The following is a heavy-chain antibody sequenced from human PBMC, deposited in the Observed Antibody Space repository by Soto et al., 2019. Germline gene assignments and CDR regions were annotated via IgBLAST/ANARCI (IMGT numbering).Heavy chain of an antibody. D-gene: IGHD3-10*01. Sequence: QVPLVQSGAEVKKPGASVKVSCKASGYTFNSYGLTWVRQAPGQGLEWMGWVGYNGNTNYAQKLQGRVTMTTDTSTSTAYIELRSLRSGDTAVYYCARCITMIRGTINCWFGSWGQGTLVTVSS. CDR2: VGYNGNT. CDR3: ARCITMIRGTINCWFGS. J-gene: IGHJ5*01. CDR1: GYTFNSYG. V-gene: IGHV1-18*01.